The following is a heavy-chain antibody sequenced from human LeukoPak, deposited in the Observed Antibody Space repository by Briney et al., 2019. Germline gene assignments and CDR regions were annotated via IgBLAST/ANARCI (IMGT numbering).Heavy chain of an antibody. Sequence: SETLSLTCTVSGGSIISSSYYWGWIRQPPGKGLEWIGSIYYSGNTYYNPSLKSRVTISIDTSKNQLSVKLSSVTAADTAVCYCARLYSGTRPPDYWGQGTLVTVSS. V-gene: IGHV4-39*01. CDR2: IYYSGNT. J-gene: IGHJ4*02. D-gene: IGHD3-10*01. CDR1: GGSIISSSYY. CDR3: ARLYSGTRPPDY.